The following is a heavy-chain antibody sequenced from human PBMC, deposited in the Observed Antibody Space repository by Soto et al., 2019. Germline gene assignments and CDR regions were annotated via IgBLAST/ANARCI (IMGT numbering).Heavy chain of an antibody. CDR1: GFTFSSYA. CDR3: ANRYDSSGSPFFYFDY. D-gene: IGHD3-22*01. CDR2: ISGSGGST. Sequence: LRLSCAASGFTFSSYAMSWVRQAPGKGLEWVSAISGSGGSTYYADSVKGRFTISRDNSKNTLYLQMNSLRAEDTAVYYCANRYDSSGSPFFYFDYWGQGTLVTVSS. J-gene: IGHJ4*02. V-gene: IGHV3-23*01.